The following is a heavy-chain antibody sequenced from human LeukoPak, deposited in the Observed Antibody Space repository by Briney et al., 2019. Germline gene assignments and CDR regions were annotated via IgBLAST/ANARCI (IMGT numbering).Heavy chain of an antibody. CDR1: GYTLTGYY. V-gene: IGHV1-2*02. Sequence: ASVKVSCKASGYTLTGYYMHWVRQAPGQGLEWMGWINPNSGGTNYAQKFQGRVTMTRDTSISTAYMELSRLRSDDTAVYYCARDRYSGYDFGDYYYYMDVWGKGTTVTVSS. CDR3: ARDRYSGYDFGDYYYYMDV. CDR2: INPNSGGT. J-gene: IGHJ6*03. D-gene: IGHD5-12*01.